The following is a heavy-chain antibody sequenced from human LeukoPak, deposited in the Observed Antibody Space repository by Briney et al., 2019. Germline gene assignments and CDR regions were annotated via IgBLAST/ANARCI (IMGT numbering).Heavy chain of an antibody. CDR3: ARVGVAAKY. Sequence: ASVKVSCKASGYTFASYDINWVRQATGQGLEWMGWMNPNSGNTGYAQKFQGRVTITRDTSASTAYMELSSLRSEDTAVYYCARVGVAAKYWGQGTLVTVSS. CDR1: GYTFASYD. V-gene: IGHV1-8*03. D-gene: IGHD6-25*01. CDR2: MNPNSGNT. J-gene: IGHJ4*02.